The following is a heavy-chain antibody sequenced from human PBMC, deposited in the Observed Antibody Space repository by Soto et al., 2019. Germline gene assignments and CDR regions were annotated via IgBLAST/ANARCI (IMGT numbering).Heavy chain of an antibody. D-gene: IGHD3-10*02. Sequence: HVQLQESGPGQVKPSQTLYLTCTVSGGSISSGGYYWSWIRQHPGKGLEWIGYIHYSGTTYYIPSLKSRITMSIDTSKNQFSLKLSAVTAADTAVYYCAREYVGSDKNWFDPWGQGTLVTVSS. V-gene: IGHV4-31*03. J-gene: IGHJ5*02. CDR1: GGSISSGGYY. CDR3: AREYVGSDKNWFDP. CDR2: IHYSGTT.